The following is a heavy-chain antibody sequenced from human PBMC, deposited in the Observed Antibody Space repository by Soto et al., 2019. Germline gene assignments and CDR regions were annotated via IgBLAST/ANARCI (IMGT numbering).Heavy chain of an antibody. Sequence: ASVKVSCKASGYTFTSYDSNWVGQATGQGREWMGWMNPNSGNTGYAQKFQGRVTMTRNTSISTAYMALSSLRSEDTAAYYCARCGINPYSYGMDVWGQGTQVTVSS. J-gene: IGHJ6*02. D-gene: IGHD2-15*01. V-gene: IGHV1-8*01. CDR1: GYTFTSYD. CDR3: ARCGINPYSYGMDV. CDR2: MNPNSGNT.